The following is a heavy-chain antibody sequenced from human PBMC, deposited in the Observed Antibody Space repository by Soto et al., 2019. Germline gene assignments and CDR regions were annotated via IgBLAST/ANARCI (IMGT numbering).Heavy chain of an antibody. V-gene: IGHV3-33*08. Sequence: GSLRLSCAASGFTFSSYGMHWVRQAPGKGLEWVAVISYDGSNKYYADSVKGRFTTSRDNSKNTLYLQMNSLRAEDTAVYYCARSPHDFWSGYYTGMGYYYYYMDVWGKGTTVTVSS. CDR1: GFTFSSYG. J-gene: IGHJ6*03. CDR3: ARSPHDFWSGYYTGMGYYYYYMDV. CDR2: ISYDGSNK. D-gene: IGHD3-3*01.